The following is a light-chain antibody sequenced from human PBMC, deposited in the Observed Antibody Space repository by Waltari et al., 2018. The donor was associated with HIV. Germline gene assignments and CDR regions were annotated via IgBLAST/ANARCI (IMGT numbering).Light chain of an antibody. J-gene: IGLJ3*02. Sequence: QSVLTQPPSASGNTGQRVTISRCGSSSNSGSNTVNWYQQVPGTAPKLLIFSNNQRPSGVPARFSGSKSGASASLAISGLQSEDEADYYCAAWDDSLTGRVFGGGTKLTVL. V-gene: IGLV1-44*01. CDR2: SNN. CDR1: SSNSGSNT. CDR3: AAWDDSLTGRV.